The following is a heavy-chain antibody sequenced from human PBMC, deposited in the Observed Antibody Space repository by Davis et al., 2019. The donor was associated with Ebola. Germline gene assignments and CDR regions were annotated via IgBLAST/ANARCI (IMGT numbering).Heavy chain of an antibody. CDR2: INPNSGGT. CDR1: GYTFTGYY. V-gene: IGHV1-2*04. CDR3: ARVLPYCSGGSCDAFDI. J-gene: IGHJ3*02. Sequence: ASVKVSCKASGYTFTGYYMHWVRQAPGQGLEWMGWINPNSGGTNYAQKFQGWVTMTRDTSISTAYMELSRLRSDDTAVYYCARVLPYCSGGSCDAFDIWGQGTMVTVSS. D-gene: IGHD2-15*01.